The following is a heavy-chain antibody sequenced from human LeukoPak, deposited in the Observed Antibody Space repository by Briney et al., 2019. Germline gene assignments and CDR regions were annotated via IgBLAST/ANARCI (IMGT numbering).Heavy chain of an antibody. V-gene: IGHV1-69*04. CDR3: ARLHGDYGWYFDL. J-gene: IGHJ2*01. D-gene: IGHD4-17*01. CDR2: IIPIFGIA. CDR1: GGTFSSYA. Sequence: GASVKVSCKASGGTFSSYAISWVRQAPGQGLEWMGRIIPIFGIADYAQKFQGRVTITADKSTSTAYMELSSLRSEDTVVYYCARLHGDYGWYFDLWGRGTLVTVSS.